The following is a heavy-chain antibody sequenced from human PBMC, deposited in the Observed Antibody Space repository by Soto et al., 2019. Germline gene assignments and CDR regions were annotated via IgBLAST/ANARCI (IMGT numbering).Heavy chain of an antibody. D-gene: IGHD3-9*01. CDR2: IYLDDSDT. Sequence: RESLKISCRGSGYSFTNYWVGWVRQMPGKGLEWMGIIYLDDSDTRYSPSFQGQVNISADKSVSTAYLQWSSLKASDSAMYYCSRRGVLTGCVFFDHWGQGTPVPVSS. J-gene: IGHJ4*02. CDR3: SRRGVLTGCVFFDH. V-gene: IGHV5-51*01. CDR1: GYSFTNYW.